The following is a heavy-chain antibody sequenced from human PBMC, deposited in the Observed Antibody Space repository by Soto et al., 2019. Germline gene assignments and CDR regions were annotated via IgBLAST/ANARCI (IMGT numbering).Heavy chain of an antibody. CDR3: ARDGGSYYYFHMDV. J-gene: IGHJ6*03. V-gene: IGHV3-9*01. Sequence: GGSLRLSCAASGFTFDDYAMHWVRLAPGKGLEWVSGTGWNSGSIAYADSVKGRFTISRDNAKNSLYLQMNSLRAEDTALYYCARDGGSYYYFHMDVWGKGTTVTVSS. D-gene: IGHD3-16*01. CDR2: TGWNSGSI. CDR1: GFTFDDYA.